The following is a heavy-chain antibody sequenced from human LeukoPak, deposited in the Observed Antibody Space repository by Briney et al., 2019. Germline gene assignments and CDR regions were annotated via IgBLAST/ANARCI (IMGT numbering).Heavy chain of an antibody. CDR3: ARETFGSGSYPDF. Sequence: GGSLRLSRAASGFAFNTYAMHWVRQAPGQGLEWMALIWHDGSHKFYSNSVRGQFTISRDNSKNTVSLQMNNLRPEDTAVYYCARETFGSGSYPDFWGQGTLVTVSS. CDR1: GFAFNTYA. CDR2: IWHDGSHK. J-gene: IGHJ4*02. V-gene: IGHV3-33*01. D-gene: IGHD3-10*01.